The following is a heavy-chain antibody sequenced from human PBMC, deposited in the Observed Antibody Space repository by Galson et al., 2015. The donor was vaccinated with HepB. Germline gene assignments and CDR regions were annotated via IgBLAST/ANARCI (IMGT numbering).Heavy chain of an antibody. CDR3: AREGDYVWGSYPLDY. J-gene: IGHJ4*02. CDR2: INTNTGNP. CDR1: GYTFTSYA. V-gene: IGHV7-4-1*02. Sequence: SVKVSCKASGYTFTSYAMNWVRQAPGQGLEWMGWINTNTGNPTYTQGFTGRFVFSLDTSVGTAYLQISSLKAEDTAVYYCAREGDYVWGSYPLDYWGQGTPVTVSS. D-gene: IGHD3-16*02.